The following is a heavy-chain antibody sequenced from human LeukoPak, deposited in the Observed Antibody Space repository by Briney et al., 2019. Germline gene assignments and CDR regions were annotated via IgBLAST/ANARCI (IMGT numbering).Heavy chain of an antibody. V-gene: IGHV3-7*01. CDR2: LKQDGSQI. CDR3: ARDGFEGLDY. CDR1: GFTFSNYF. Sequence: GGSLRLSCVGSGFTFSNYFMHWVRQAPGKGLEWVANLKQDGSQINYVDSVKGRFTISRDNSKNTLYLQMNSLRAEDTAVYYCARDGFEGLDYWGQGTLVTVSS. J-gene: IGHJ4*02. D-gene: IGHD2-2*03.